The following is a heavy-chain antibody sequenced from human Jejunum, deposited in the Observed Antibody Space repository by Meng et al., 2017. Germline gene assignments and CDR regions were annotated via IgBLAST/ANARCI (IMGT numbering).Heavy chain of an antibody. CDR2: IYYSGST. CDR1: GGSMSGYY. D-gene: IGHD2-21*02. CDR3: ARKISPVSAIY. J-gene: IGHJ4*02. V-gene: IGHV4-59*01. Sequence: QLQLKESGPGLVKPSETLSLPCTVSGGSMSGYYWSWIRQPPGKGLEWIGYIYYSGSTNYNPSLKSRVTISVDTSKNQFSLKLSSVTAADTAVYYCARKISPVSAIYWGQGTLVTVSS.